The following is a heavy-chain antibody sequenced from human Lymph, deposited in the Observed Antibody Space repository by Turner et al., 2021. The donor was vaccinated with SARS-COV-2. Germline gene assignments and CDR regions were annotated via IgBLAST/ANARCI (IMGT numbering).Heavy chain of an antibody. CDR1: GYTFTSYY. V-gene: IGHV1-46*01. D-gene: IGHD2-15*01. Sequence: QVQLLQPGAAVKTPGASVKVSCKATGYTFTSYYMHCVRQARGQGLEWMGIINPSGDSTSYAQKFQGRVTMTRDTSTSTVYMELSSVRSEETAVYYCARVGPGGFDYWGQGTPVTVSS. CDR2: INPSGDST. CDR3: ARVGPGGFDY. J-gene: IGHJ4*02.